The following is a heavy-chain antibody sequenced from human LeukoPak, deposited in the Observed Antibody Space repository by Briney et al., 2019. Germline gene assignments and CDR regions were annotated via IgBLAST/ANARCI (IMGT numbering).Heavy chain of an antibody. Sequence: GSLRLSCAASGFTFSSYSMNWVRQAPGKGLEWVSSISSSSSYIYYADSVKGRFTISRDNAKNSLYLQMNSLRAEDTAVYYCASPGVHCSGGSCFDYWGQGTLVTVSS. CDR1: GFTFSSYS. D-gene: IGHD2-15*01. J-gene: IGHJ4*02. CDR3: ASPGVHCSGGSCFDY. CDR2: ISSSSSYI. V-gene: IGHV3-21*01.